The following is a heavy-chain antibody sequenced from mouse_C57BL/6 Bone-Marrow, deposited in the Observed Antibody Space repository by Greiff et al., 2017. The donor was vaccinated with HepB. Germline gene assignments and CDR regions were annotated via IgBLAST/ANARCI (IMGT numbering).Heavy chain of an antibody. CDR2: ISSGGSYT. V-gene: IGHV5-6*02. CDR1: GFTFSSYG. D-gene: IGHD2-1*01. J-gene: IGHJ1*03. Sequence: EVNVVESGGDLVKPGGSLKLSCAASGFTFSSYGMSWVRQTPDKRLEWVATISSGGSYTYYPDSVKGRFTISRDNAKNTLYLQMSSLKSEDTAMYYCARRRNYYGKWDWYFDVWGTGTTVTVSS. CDR3: ARRRNYYGKWDWYFDV.